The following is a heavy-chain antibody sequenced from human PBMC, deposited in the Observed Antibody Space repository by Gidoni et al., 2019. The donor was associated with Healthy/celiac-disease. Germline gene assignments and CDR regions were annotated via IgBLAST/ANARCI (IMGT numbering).Heavy chain of an antibody. J-gene: IGHJ2*01. CDR1: GFTFIAYY. V-gene: IGHV3-11*05. D-gene: IGHD2-21*02. CDR3: AACGGDCYSDWYFDL. CDR2: ISSSSSYT. Sequence: QVQLVESGGGLVKPGGSLRLSCATSGFTFIAYYMSWIRQAPGKGLEWVSYISSSSSYTNYADSVKGRFTISRDNAKNSLYLQMNSLRAEDTAVYYCAACGGDCYSDWYFDLWGRGTLVTVSS.